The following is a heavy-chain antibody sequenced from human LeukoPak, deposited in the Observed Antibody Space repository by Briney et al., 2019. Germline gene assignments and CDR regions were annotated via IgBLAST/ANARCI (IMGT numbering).Heavy chain of an antibody. Sequence: SETLSLTCTVSGGSISSSSYYWGWIRQPPGKGLEWIGSIYYSGSTYYNPSLKSRVTISVDTSKNQFSLKLSSVTAADTAVYYCARDRESSSWSVVSYGMDVWGQGTTVTVSS. CDR1: GGSISSSSYY. J-gene: IGHJ6*02. CDR2: IYYSGST. CDR3: ARDRESSSWSVVSYGMDV. D-gene: IGHD6-13*01. V-gene: IGHV4-39*07.